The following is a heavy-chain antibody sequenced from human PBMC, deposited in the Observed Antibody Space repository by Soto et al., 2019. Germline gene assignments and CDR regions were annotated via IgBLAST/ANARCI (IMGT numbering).Heavy chain of an antibody. CDR1: GGSFSGYY. CDR2: INHSGST. J-gene: IGHJ5*02. CDR3: ARAQYNWNDGKWFDP. Sequence: SSETLSLTCAVYGGSFSGYYWSWIRQPPGKGLEWIGEINHSGSTNYNPSLKSRVTISVDTSKNQFSLKLSSVTAADTAVYYCARAQYNWNDGKWFDPWGQGTLVTVSS. D-gene: IGHD1-20*01. V-gene: IGHV4-34*01.